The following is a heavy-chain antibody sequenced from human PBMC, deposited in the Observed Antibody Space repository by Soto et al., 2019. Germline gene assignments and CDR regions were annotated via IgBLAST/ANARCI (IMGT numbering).Heavy chain of an antibody. D-gene: IGHD3-10*01. CDR3: ARGPSGDKVDS. CDR2: IYDGGRT. CDR1: GGSISTVDYW. Sequence: QVQLQESGPGLVKPSQTLSLTCTVSGGSISTVDYWWSWIRQSPDMGLEWIGHIYDGGRTYNNPSLESRVTLSVDTSNSQLSLTLSSVSAADTAGYYCARGPSGDKVDSWGQGTLVTVSS. V-gene: IGHV4-30-4*01. J-gene: IGHJ4*02.